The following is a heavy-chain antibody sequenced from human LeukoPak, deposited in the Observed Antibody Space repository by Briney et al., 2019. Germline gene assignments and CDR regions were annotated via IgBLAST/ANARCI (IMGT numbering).Heavy chain of an antibody. D-gene: IGHD3-3*01. CDR1: GCTFTSYG. Sequence: ASVKVSCKASGCTFTSYGISWVRQAPGQGLEWMGWISAYNGNTNYAQKLQGRVTMTTDTSTSTAYMELRSLRSDDTAVYYCARAEEVTVGPDFTYYYGMDVWGQGTTVTVSS. CDR3: ARAEEVTVGPDFTYYYGMDV. J-gene: IGHJ6*02. V-gene: IGHV1-18*01. CDR2: ISAYNGNT.